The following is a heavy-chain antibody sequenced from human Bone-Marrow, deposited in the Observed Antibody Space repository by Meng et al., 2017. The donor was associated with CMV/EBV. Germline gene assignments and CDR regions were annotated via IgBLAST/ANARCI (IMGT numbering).Heavy chain of an antibody. D-gene: IGHD2-2*01. J-gene: IGHJ6*02. V-gene: IGHV3-21*04. CDR2: IRSHSNNM. CDR3: ARSGPAASYYYYYGMDV. CDR1: GFTFSSYS. Sequence: GESLKISCAASGFTFSSYSMNWVRQAPGKGLEWVASIRSHSNNMYYVDSVKGRFTITRDNAKNSLYLQMNSLRAEDTAVYYCARSGPAASYYYYYGMDVWGQGTTVTVSS.